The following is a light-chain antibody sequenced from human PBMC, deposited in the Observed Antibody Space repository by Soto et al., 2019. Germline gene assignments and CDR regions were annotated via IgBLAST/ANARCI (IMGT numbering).Light chain of an antibody. Sequence: EIMLTQSPGTLSLSPGERATLSCRASQSVSSNSLSWFQQKPGQAPRLLILAASTRATGIPDRFSGSGSVTEFTLTISRLEPEYFAVYFCQQYGSSPPYTFGQGSKLEIK. CDR1: QSVSSNS. V-gene: IGKV3-20*01. CDR2: AAS. CDR3: QQYGSSPPYT. J-gene: IGKJ2*01.